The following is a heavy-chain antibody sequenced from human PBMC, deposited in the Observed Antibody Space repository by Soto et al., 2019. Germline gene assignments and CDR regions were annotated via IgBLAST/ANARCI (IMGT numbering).Heavy chain of an antibody. Sequence: SETLSLTCTVSGGSISSYYWSWIRQPPGKGLEWIGYIYYSGSTNYNPSLKSRVTISVDTSKNQFSLKLSSVTAADTAVYYCAGANPYCTNGVCRMSYYYYYMDVWGKGTTVTVSS. V-gene: IGHV4-59*01. CDR1: GGSISSYY. D-gene: IGHD2-8*01. CDR2: IYYSGST. J-gene: IGHJ6*03. CDR3: AGANPYCTNGVCRMSYYYYYMDV.